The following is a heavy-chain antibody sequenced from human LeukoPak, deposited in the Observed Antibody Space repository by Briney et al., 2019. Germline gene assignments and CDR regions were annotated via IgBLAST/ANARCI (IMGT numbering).Heavy chain of an antibody. D-gene: IGHD3-22*01. Sequence: GGSLRLSCAASGFTFSSYEMNWDRQAPGKGLEWDSYIRSSGSTIYYADSVKGRLTIPTDNSKNTLYVQMNRLRAENTAVYYCAKDQAASGYYDSSGYYYDGCCFDYWGQETLVTVSS. J-gene: IGHJ4*02. CDR1: GFTFSSYE. CDR2: IRSSGSTI. V-gene: IGHV3-48*03. CDR3: AKDQAASGYYDSSGYYYDGCCFDY.